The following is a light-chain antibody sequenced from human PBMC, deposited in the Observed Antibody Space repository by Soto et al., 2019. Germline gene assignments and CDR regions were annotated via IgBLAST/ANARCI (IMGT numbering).Light chain of an antibody. Sequence: DIQMTQSPSTLSASVGDRVTITCRASQSISSWLAWYQQKPGKAPKLLIYDAYSLESGVPSRFSGSGSGTEFTLTISSLQPDDFASYYCQHYNSYSVTFGQGTKLEIK. J-gene: IGKJ2*01. V-gene: IGKV1-5*01. CDR2: DAY. CDR1: QSISSW. CDR3: QHYNSYSVT.